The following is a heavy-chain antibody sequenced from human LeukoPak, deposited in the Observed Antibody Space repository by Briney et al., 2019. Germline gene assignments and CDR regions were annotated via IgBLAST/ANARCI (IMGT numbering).Heavy chain of an antibody. CDR3: ARDLGITMVRGVY. J-gene: IGHJ4*02. D-gene: IGHD3-10*01. V-gene: IGHV1-2*02. Sequence: ASVKVSCKASGYTFTGYYMHWVRQAPGQGLEWMGWINPNSGGTNYAQKFQGRVTMTRDTSISTAYMELSRLRSDDTAVCYCARDLGITMVRGVYWGQGTLVTVSS. CDR1: GYTFTGYY. CDR2: INPNSGGT.